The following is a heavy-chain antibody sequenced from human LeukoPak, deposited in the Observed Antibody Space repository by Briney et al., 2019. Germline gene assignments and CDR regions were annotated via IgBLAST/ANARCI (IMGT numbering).Heavy chain of an antibody. Sequence: GGSLRLSCAASGFTFSSYGMHWVRQAPGKGLEWVAFISSDGSNEYFPDSVKGRFTISRDNSKNTLSLQMNSLRAEDTAVYYCAKDPYSGSWTNYFYYYYMDVWGKGTTVTVSS. J-gene: IGHJ6*03. V-gene: IGHV3-30*18. CDR3: AKDPYSGSWTNYFYYYYMDV. D-gene: IGHD6-13*01. CDR2: ISSDGSNE. CDR1: GFTFSSYG.